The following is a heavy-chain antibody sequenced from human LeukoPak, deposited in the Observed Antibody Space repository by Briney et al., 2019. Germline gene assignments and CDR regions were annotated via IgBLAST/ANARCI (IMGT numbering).Heavy chain of an antibody. CDR3: ARGAAGGNYYYYYYMDV. V-gene: IGHV4-4*07. D-gene: IGHD6-13*01. CDR1: DGSISNYY. CDR2: IYTSGIT. J-gene: IGHJ6*03. Sequence: SETLSLTCTVSDGSISNYYWSWIRQPAGKGLEWIGHIYTSGITNYNPSLKSRVTMSVDTSKNQFSLKLSSVTAADTAVYYCARGAAGGNYYYYYYMDVWGKGTTVTISS.